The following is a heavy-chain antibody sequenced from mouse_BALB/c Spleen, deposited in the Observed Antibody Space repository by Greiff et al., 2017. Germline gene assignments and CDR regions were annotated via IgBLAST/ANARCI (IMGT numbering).Heavy chain of an antibody. Sequence: EVQLQESGPGLVKPSQSLSLTCSVTGYSITSGYYWNWIRQFPGNKLEWMGYISYDGSNNYNPSLKNRISITRDTSKNQFFLKLNSVTTEDTATYYCATLDGYYGFAYWGQGTLVTVSA. V-gene: IGHV3-6*02. D-gene: IGHD2-3*01. CDR3: ATLDGYYGFAY. CDR1: GYSITSGYY. CDR2: ISYDGSN. J-gene: IGHJ3*01.